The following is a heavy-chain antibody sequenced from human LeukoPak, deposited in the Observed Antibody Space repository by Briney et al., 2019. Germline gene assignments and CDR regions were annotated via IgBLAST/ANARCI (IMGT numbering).Heavy chain of an antibody. CDR1: GFSLDDYG. CDR2: INWNGGST. Sequence: GGSPRLSCAASGFSLDDYGMSWVRQAPGKGLEWVSGINWNGGSTGYADSVKGRFTISKDNGKNSLYLQMNSLRAEDTALYYCARRVRTDGYESALDYWGQGTLVTVSS. CDR3: ARRVRTDGYESALDY. V-gene: IGHV3-20*04. J-gene: IGHJ4*02. D-gene: IGHD5-12*01.